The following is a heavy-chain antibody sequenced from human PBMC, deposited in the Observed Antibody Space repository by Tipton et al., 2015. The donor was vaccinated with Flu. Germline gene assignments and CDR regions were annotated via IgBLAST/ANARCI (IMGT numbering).Heavy chain of an antibody. CDR3: ARALQNYFDY. Sequence: TLSLTCSVSGDSIRSSSYYWSWIRQPPGKGLEWIGYIYYSGSTNHNPSLKSRVAISVDTSKNQFSLKLSSVTAADTAVYYCARALQNYFDYWGQGTLVTVSS. V-gene: IGHV4-61*01. CDR2: IYYSGST. CDR1: GDSIRSSSYY. J-gene: IGHJ4*02.